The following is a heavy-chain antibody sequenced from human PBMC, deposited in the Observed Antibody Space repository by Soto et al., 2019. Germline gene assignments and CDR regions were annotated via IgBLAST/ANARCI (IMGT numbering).Heavy chain of an antibody. D-gene: IGHD3-22*01. V-gene: IGHV4-30-2*01. CDR1: GGSISSGGYS. J-gene: IGHJ3*02. Sequence: QLQLQESGSGLVKPSQTLSLTCAVSGGSISSGGYSWSWIRQPPGKGLEWIGYIDHSGSTYYNPSLKSRVTISVDRSKNQCSLKLSSVTAADTAVYYFASHGYYDSSGYLGAFDIWGQGTMVTVSS. CDR2: IDHSGST. CDR3: ASHGYYDSSGYLGAFDI.